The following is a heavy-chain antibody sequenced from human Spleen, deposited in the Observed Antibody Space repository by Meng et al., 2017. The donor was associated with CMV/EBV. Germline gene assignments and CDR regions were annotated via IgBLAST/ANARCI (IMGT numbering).Heavy chain of an antibody. CDR1: GGSISSSNW. J-gene: IGHJ6*02. V-gene: IGHV4-4*02. D-gene: IGHD2-2*01. Sequence: GSLRLSCAVSGGSISSSNWWSWVRQPPGKGLEWIGEIYHSGSTNYNPSLKSRVTISVDKSKNQFSLKLSSVTAADTAVYYCARDYCSSTSCLYRYYYYYYGMDVWGQGTTVTVSS. CDR3: ARDYCSSTSCLYRYYYYYYGMDV. CDR2: IYHSGST.